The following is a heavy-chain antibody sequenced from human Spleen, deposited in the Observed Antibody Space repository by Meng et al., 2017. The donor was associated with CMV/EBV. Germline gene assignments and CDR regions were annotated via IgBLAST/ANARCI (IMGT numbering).Heavy chain of an antibody. CDR3: VVVAATHFDY. Sequence: QVWLRQEGAGLWKPAETLSLPCAVYCGSFSGNYWSWIRQPPGKGLEWIGEINHSGTTNYNPSLKSRVTISVDTSKNQFSLKLSSVTAADTAVYYCVVVAATHFDYWGQGTLVTVSS. CDR1: CGSFSGNY. J-gene: IGHJ4*02. D-gene: IGHD2-15*01. CDR2: INHSGTT. V-gene: IGHV4-34*01.